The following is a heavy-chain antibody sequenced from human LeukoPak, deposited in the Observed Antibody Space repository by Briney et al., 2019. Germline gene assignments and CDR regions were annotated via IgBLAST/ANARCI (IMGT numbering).Heavy chain of an antibody. D-gene: IGHD6-19*01. CDR2: IIPIFGTA. CDR3: AGGIAVAGQAQDAFDI. CDR1: GGTFSSYA. J-gene: IGHJ3*02. Sequence: ASVKVSCKASGGTFSSYAISWVRQAPGQGLEWMGGIIPIFGTANYAQKFQGRVTMTRDTSTSTVYMELSSLRSEDTAVYYCAGGIAVAGQAQDAFDIWGQGTMVTVSS. V-gene: IGHV1-69*05.